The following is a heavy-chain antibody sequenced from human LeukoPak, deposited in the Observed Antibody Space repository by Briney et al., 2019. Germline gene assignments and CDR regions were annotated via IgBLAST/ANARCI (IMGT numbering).Heavy chain of an antibody. J-gene: IGHJ4*02. CDR1: GFTFSSYE. CDR3: ARGPPLDY. CDR2: ISSSGSTT. Sequence: GGSLRLSCAASGFTFSSYEMNWVRQAPGKGLEWVSYISSSGSTTYYADSVKGRFTMSRDNAKNSLYLQMTSLRAEDTALYYCARGPPLDYWGQGTLVTVSS. V-gene: IGHV3-48*03.